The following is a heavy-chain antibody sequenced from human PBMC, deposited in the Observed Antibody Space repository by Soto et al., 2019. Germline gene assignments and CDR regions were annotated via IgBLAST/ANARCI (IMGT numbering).Heavy chain of an antibody. D-gene: IGHD6-6*01. V-gene: IGHV5-10-1*01. CDR3: ASGIAARQYYYYYGMDV. CDR2: IDPSDSYT. Sequence: LKISCKGSGYSFTSYWISWVRQMPGKGLEWMGRIDPSDSYTNYSPSFQGHVTISADKSISTAYLQWSSLKASDTAMYYCASGIAARQYYYYYGMDVWGQGTTVTVSS. CDR1: GYSFTSYW. J-gene: IGHJ6*02.